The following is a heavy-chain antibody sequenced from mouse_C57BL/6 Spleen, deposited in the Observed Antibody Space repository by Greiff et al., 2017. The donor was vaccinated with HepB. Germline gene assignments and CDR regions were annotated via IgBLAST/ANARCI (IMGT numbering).Heavy chain of an antibody. J-gene: IGHJ3*01. CDR2: ISSGTSTI. CDR3: AREVGFAY. Sequence: EVQLVESGGGLVKPGGSLKLSCAASGFTFSDYGMHWVRQAPEKGLEWVAYISSGTSTIYYADTVKGRFTISRDNAKNTLCLQMTRLRSEDTAMYYCAREVGFAYWGQGTLVTVSA. V-gene: IGHV5-17*01. CDR1: GFTFSDYG. D-gene: IGHD1-1*02.